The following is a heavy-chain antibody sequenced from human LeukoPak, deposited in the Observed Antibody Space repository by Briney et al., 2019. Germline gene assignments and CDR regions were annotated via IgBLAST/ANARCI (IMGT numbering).Heavy chain of an antibody. CDR3: AAQRGYGDYASGYNWFDP. CDR1: GGSFSGYY. Sequence: PSETLSLTCAVYGGSFSGYYWSWIRQPPGKGLEWIGEINHSGSTNYNPSLKSRVTISVGTSKNQFSLKLSSVTAADTAVYYCAAQRGYGDYASGYNWFDPWGQGTLVTVSS. V-gene: IGHV4-34*01. J-gene: IGHJ5*02. CDR2: INHSGST. D-gene: IGHD4-17*01.